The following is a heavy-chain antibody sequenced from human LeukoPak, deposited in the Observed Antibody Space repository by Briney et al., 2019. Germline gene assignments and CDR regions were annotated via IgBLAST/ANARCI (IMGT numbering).Heavy chain of an antibody. J-gene: IGHJ4*02. CDR2: INHSGST. D-gene: IGHD4-23*01. Sequence: SETLSLPCAVYGRAFSGYYLTWFRKPPGKGLEWIGEINHSGSTNYNPSLKSRVTMSLDTSDNQFSLKMSSVTAADTAMYYCGKVGGNSNSWGQGTLVTVSS. V-gene: IGHV4-34*09. CDR3: GKVGGNSNS. CDR1: GRAFSGYY.